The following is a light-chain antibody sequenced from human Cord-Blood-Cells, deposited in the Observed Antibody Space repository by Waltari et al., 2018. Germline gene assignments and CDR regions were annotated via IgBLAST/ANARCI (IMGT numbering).Light chain of an antibody. V-gene: IGLV2-8*01. CDR3: SSYAGSNNLV. CDR1: SSDVGGYNS. Sequence: QPALTQPPSASGSPGQSVTISCTGTSSDVGGYNSVSWYQQHPGKAPKLMIYEVSKRPSGVPDRFSGSKSGNTASLTVSGLQAEDEADYYCSSYAGSNNLVFGGGTKLTVL. CDR2: EVS. J-gene: IGLJ2*01.